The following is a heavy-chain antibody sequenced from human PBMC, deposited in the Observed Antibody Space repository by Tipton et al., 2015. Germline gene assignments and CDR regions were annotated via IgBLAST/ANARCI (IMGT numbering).Heavy chain of an antibody. Sequence: TLSLTCTVYGDSISRGGYYWTWIRQHPVRGLEWIGYIYNTGSVYYNPSLHSRLSISIDTSKDQFSLKLNSVTAADTAVYYCARGGAGYYYDSVGYLSWGQGTLVTVSS. D-gene: IGHD3-22*01. CDR1: GDSISRGGYY. J-gene: IGHJ5*02. CDR2: IYNTGSV. CDR3: ARGGAGYYYDSVGYLS. V-gene: IGHV4-31*03.